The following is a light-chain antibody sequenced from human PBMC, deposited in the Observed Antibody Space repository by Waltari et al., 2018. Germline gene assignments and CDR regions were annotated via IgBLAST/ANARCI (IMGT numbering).Light chain of an antibody. CDR2: SSD. Sequence: QSVLTQAPSASGTPGQRVTVSCSGSSSNIGSNSVNWYQQRPGTAPKLLIYSSDQRPSGVPARFSGSKSGTSASLAISGLQSEDEADYFCAVWDGSLNARVFGGGTKLTVL. J-gene: IGLJ3*02. CDR3: AVWDGSLNARV. CDR1: SSNIGSNS. V-gene: IGLV1-44*01.